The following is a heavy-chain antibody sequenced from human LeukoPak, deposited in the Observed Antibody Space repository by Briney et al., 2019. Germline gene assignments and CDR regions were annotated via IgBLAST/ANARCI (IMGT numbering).Heavy chain of an antibody. D-gene: IGHD3-22*01. CDR2: INPNSGGT. V-gene: IGHV1-2*06. CDR1: GYIFTAYY. J-gene: IGHJ4*02. CDR3: ARDPADYYDSSGYYFHFDY. Sequence: ASVKVSCKASGYIFTAYYMHWARQAPGQGLEWMGRINPNSGGTNYAQKFQGRVTMTRDTSINTVYMELNRLRFDDTAVYYCARDPADYYDSSGYYFHFDYWGQGTLVTVSS.